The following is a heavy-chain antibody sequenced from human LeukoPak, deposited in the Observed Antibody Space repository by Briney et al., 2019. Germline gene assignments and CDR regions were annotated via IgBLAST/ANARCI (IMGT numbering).Heavy chain of an antibody. V-gene: IGHV4-59*01. J-gene: IGHJ4*02. CDR1: DGSISSYF. CDR2: TYYSGST. Sequence: SETLSLTCTVSDGSISSYFWSWIRQPPGKGLEWLGYTYYSGSTKYNPSLKSRVTISVDTSKNHFSLKLHSVTAADTAVYYCARVACSSTSCFYPTFDYWGQGTLVTVSS. CDR3: ARVACSSTSCFYPTFDY. D-gene: IGHD2-2*01.